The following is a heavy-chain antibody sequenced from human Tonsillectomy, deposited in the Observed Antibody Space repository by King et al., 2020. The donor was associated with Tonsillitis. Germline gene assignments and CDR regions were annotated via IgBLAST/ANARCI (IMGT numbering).Heavy chain of an antibody. V-gene: IGHV4-59*01. Sequence: VQLQESGPGLVKPSETLSLSCTVSGGSISSYYWSWIRQPPGQGLEWIGYVYYTGSTNSNPSLKSRVSMSVDTSKNQFSLKLTSVTSADTAVYYCVGAVGQVVASGTSMDYGFDPWGQGTLVTVSS. CDR3: VGAVGQVVASGTSMDYGFDP. J-gene: IGHJ5*02. D-gene: IGHD3-10*01. CDR1: GGSISSYY. CDR2: VYYTGST.